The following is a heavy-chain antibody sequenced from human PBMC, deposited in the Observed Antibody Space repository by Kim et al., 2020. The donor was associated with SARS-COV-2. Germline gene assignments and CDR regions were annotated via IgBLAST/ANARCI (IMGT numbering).Heavy chain of an antibody. J-gene: IGHJ3*02. D-gene: IGHD6-13*01. CDR3: AIGLAAAGFDAFDI. CDR2: ISYDGSNK. V-gene: IGHV3-30-3*01. CDR1: GFTFSSYA. Sequence: GGSLRLSCAASGFTFSSYAMHWVRQAPGKGLEWVAVISYDGSNKYYADSVKGRFTISRDNSKNTLYLQMNSLRAEDTAVYYCAIGLAAAGFDAFDIWGQG.